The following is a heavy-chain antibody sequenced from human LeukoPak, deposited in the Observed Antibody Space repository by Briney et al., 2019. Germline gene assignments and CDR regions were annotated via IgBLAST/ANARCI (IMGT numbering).Heavy chain of an antibody. Sequence: ASVKVSCKASGYTFTGYYMHWVRQAPGQGLEWMGIISPSGGSTSYAQKFQGRVTMTRDTSTSTVYMELSSLRSEDTAVYYCARDPRTQNGEYRGPYDYWGQGTLVTVSS. CDR2: ISPSGGST. J-gene: IGHJ4*02. CDR1: GYTFTGYY. CDR3: ARDPRTQNGEYRGPYDY. D-gene: IGHD1-14*01. V-gene: IGHV1-46*01.